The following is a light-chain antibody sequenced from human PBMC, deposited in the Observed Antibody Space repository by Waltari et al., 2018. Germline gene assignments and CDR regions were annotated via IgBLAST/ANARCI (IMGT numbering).Light chain of an antibody. J-gene: IGKJ1*01. Sequence: DIQMTQSPSSLSASVADKVTITCRASQSVSRYLNWYQLKPGKAPNLLIYTAISLQSEVPSRCNGSGSGTDFTLTISSLQSEDVATYYCQQSSRTPWTFGQGTKVEIK. V-gene: IGKV1-39*01. CDR1: QSVSRY. CDR2: TAI. CDR3: QQSSRTPWT.